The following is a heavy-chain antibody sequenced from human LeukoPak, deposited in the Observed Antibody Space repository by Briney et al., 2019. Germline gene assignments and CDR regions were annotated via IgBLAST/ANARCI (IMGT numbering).Heavy chain of an antibody. CDR3: AKDRGNDYGVFDY. Sequence: GGSLRLSCAASGFTFSSYWMSWVRQTPGKGLEWISYISSGSGTTYYGDSVQGRFITSRDNAKNSLHLQMNSLRAEDTGVYYCAKDRGNDYGVFDYWGQGILVTVSS. D-gene: IGHD4-17*01. CDR2: ISSGSGTT. J-gene: IGHJ4*02. CDR1: GFTFSSYW. V-gene: IGHV3-48*01.